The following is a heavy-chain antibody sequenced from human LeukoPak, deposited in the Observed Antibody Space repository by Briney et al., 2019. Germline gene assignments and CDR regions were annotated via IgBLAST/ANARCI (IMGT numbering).Heavy chain of an antibody. CDR3: ARRNDFDI. J-gene: IGHJ3*02. V-gene: IGHV4-59*08. CDR1: GGSISGDH. CDR2: IYYSGNT. Sequence: PSETLSLTCTVSGGSISGDHWNWIRQPPGKGLEWIGNIYYSGNTNYNPSLKSRVTISVDTSNNQFSLKLSSVTAADTAVYYCARRNDFDIWGQGTMVTVSS.